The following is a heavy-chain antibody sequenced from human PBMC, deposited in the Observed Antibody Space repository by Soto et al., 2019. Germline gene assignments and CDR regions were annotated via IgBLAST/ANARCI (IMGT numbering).Heavy chain of an antibody. J-gene: IGHJ6*02. V-gene: IGHV3-23*01. CDR3: AKVEYCTNGLCFYYYYYCMDV. CDR1: GFTFSSYA. CDR2: ISGSGGST. D-gene: IGHD2-8*01. Sequence: PGGSLRLSCAASGFTFSSYAMSWVRQAPGKGLEWVSAISGSGGSTYYADSVKGRFTISRDNSKNTLYLQMNSLRAEDTAVYYCAKVEYCTNGLCFYYYYYCMDVWGQGTTVTVSS.